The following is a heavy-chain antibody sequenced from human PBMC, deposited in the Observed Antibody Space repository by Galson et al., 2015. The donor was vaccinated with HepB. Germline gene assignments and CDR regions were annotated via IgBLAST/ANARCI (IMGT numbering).Heavy chain of an antibody. CDR3: ARDSQVGATNPMDY. CDR1: GGSISSSNW. CDR2: IYHSGST. V-gene: IGHV4-4*02. Sequence: SETLSLTCAVSGGSISSSNWWSWVRQPPGKGLEWIGEIYHSGSTNYNPSLKSRVTISVDKSKNQFSLKLISVTAADTAVYFCARDSQVGATNPMDYWGQGTLVTVSS. J-gene: IGHJ4*02. D-gene: IGHD1-26*01.